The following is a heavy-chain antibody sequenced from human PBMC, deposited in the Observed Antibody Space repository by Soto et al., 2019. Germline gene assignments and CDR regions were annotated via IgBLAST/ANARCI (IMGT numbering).Heavy chain of an antibody. Sequence: PGESLKISCKGSGYSFTSYWISWVRQMPGKGLEWMGRIDPSDSYTNYSPSFRGHVTISADKSISTAYLQWSSLKASDTAMYYCTIFGVADDAFDIWGQGTMVTVSS. CDR2: IDPSDSYT. CDR3: TIFGVADDAFDI. V-gene: IGHV5-10-1*01. D-gene: IGHD3-3*01. CDR1: GYSFTSYW. J-gene: IGHJ3*02.